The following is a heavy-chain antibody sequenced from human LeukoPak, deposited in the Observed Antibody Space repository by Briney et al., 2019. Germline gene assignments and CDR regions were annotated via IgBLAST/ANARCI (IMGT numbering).Heavy chain of an antibody. CDR1: GYTFTSYG. V-gene: IGHV1-18*01. CDR3: ARDGMIVVVITTSHYYGMDV. Sequence: ASVKVSCKASGYTFTSYGISWVRQAPGQGLEWMGWISAYNGNTNYAQKLQGRVTMTTDTSTSTAYMELRSLRSDDTAVYYCARDGMIVVVITTSHYYGMDVWGQGTTVTVSS. CDR2: ISAYNGNT. J-gene: IGHJ6*02. D-gene: IGHD3-22*01.